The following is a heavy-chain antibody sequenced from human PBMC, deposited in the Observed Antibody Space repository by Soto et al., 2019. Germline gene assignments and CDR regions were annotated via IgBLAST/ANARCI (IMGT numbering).Heavy chain of an antibody. Sequence: TGGSLRLSCAASGFTFRSYIMNWVRQAPGKGLEWVSSITSTGSNVYYADSVKGRFTVSRDNAKNSLYLQMNSLRAEDTAVYYCARVITSSGWYEDYWGQGTLVTVSS. D-gene: IGHD6-19*01. CDR2: ITSTGSNV. J-gene: IGHJ4*02. CDR1: GFTFRSYI. V-gene: IGHV3-48*01. CDR3: ARVITSSGWYEDY.